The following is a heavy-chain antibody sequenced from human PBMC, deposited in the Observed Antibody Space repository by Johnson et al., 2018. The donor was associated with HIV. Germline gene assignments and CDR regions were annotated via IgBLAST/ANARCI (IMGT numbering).Heavy chain of an antibody. D-gene: IGHD6-6*01. CDR1: GFTVSSNY. V-gene: IGHV3-66*02. Sequence: VQLVESGGGLVQPGGSLRLSCAASGFTVSSNYMNWVRQAPGKGLEWVAVIYTGGTTHYAASAKGGFTGSSASSKNTLYLQMNSLRAEDTAAYYCAKKGGLDSSSGDEFHIWGQGTMVTVSS. CDR3: AKKGGLDSSSGDEFHI. J-gene: IGHJ3*02. CDR2: IYTGGTT.